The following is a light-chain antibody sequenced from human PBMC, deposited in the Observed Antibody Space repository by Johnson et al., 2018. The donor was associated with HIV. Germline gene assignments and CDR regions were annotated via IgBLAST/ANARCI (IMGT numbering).Light chain of an antibody. V-gene: IGLV1-51*01. CDR2: DNN. Sequence: SVLTQPPSVSAAPGQKVTISCSGSSSNIGNNYVSWYQQLPGTAPKLLIYDNNKRPSGIPDRFPGSKSGTSATLGITGLQTGDEADYYCGTWDSSLSVPYVFGTGTKVTVL. J-gene: IGLJ1*01. CDR1: SSNIGNNY. CDR3: GTWDSSLSVPYV.